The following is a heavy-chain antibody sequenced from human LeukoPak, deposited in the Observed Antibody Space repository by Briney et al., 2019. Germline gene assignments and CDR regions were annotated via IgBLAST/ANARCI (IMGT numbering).Heavy chain of an antibody. V-gene: IGHV3-7*01. D-gene: IGHD6-13*01. Sequence: QAGGSLRLSCVGSGFTFRSHWMRWDRQAQGKGVEWVANINLDGIDKYYLYSVMGRLTLSTDNAEYSLYLQIYSLRADDTAVYFCARDSEHSSSFAFDIWGQGTMVTVSS. J-gene: IGHJ3*02. CDR3: ARDSEHSSSFAFDI. CDR2: INLDGIDK. CDR1: GFTFRSHW.